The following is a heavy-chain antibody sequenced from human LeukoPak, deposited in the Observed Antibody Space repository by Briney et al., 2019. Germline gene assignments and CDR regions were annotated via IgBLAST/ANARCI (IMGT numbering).Heavy chain of an antibody. D-gene: IGHD6-13*01. CDR1: SGSITSYY. CDR2: IHYSGST. V-gene: IGHV4-59*01. CDR3: VRVRSSSSLSPWYFDL. Sequence: SETLSLTCTVSSGSITSYYWSWIRQPPGKALEWIGFIHYSGSTNYNPSLKSRVTISVDTSKNQFSLKVSSVTAADTAVYYCVRVRSSSSLSPWYFDLWGRGTLVTVSS. J-gene: IGHJ2*01.